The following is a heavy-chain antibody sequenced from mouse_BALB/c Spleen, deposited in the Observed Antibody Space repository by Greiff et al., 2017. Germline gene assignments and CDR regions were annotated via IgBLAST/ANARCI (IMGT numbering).Heavy chain of an antibody. CDR3: ATRLGRGFAY. Sequence: QVQLQQSGPGLVQPSQSLSITCTASGFSLTSYGVHWVRQSPGKGLEWLGVIWSGGSTDYNAAFISRLSISKDNSKSQVFFKMNSLQADDTAIYYCATRLGRGFAYWGQGTLVTVSA. V-gene: IGHV2-4-1*01. D-gene: IGHD4-1*01. J-gene: IGHJ3*01. CDR1: GFSLTSYG. CDR2: IWSGGST.